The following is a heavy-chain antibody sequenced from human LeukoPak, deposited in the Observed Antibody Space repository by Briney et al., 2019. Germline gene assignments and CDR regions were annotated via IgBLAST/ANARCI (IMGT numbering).Heavy chain of an antibody. V-gene: IGHV1-69*13. J-gene: IGHJ4*02. CDR2: IIPIFGTA. CDR3: ARWSTAAGTARYYFDY. D-gene: IGHD6-13*01. Sequence: ASVKVSCKASGGTFSSYAISWVRQAPGQGLEWMGGIIPIFGTANYAQRFQGRVTITSDESTSTAYMELSSLRSEDTAVYYCARWSTAAGTARYYFDYWGQGTLVTVSS. CDR1: GGTFSSYA.